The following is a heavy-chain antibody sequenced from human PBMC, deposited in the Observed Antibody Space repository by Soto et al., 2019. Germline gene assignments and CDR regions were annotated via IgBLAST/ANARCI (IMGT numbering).Heavy chain of an antibody. CDR2: ISGSGGST. Sequence: PGGSLRLSCAASGFTFSSYAMSWVRQDPGKGLEWVSAISGSGGSTYYADSVKGRFTISRDNSKNTLYLQMNSLRAEDTAVYYCAKDHRAAQDDYGDSFDYWGQGTLVTVSS. CDR1: GFTFSSYA. J-gene: IGHJ4*02. CDR3: AKDHRAAQDDYGDSFDY. D-gene: IGHD4-17*01. V-gene: IGHV3-23*01.